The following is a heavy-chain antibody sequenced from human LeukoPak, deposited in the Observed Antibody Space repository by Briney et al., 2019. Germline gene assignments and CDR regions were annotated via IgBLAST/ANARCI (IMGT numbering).Heavy chain of an antibody. CDR1: GGSVSSGSYY. CDR2: IYYSGST. CDR3: ARTTTKYNTYDY. D-gene: IGHD4-17*01. V-gene: IGHV4-61*01. Sequence: SETLSLTCTVSGGSVSSGSYYWSWIRQPPGRGLEWIGYIYYSGSTDYNPSLKSRVTISVDTSKNQFSLKLNSMTAADTAVYYCARTTTKYNTYDYWGQGTLVTVPS. J-gene: IGHJ4*02.